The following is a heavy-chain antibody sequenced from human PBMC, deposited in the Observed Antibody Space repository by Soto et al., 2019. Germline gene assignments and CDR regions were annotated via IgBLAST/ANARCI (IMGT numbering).Heavy chain of an antibody. CDR2: IYATGAT. J-gene: IGHJ5*02. CDR3: VRDGTKTLRDWFDP. CDR1: GASISGFY. V-gene: IGHV4-4*07. Sequence: SETLSLTCTVSGASISGFYWSWIRKSAGKGLEWIGRIYATGATDYNPSLKSRVMMSVDTSKKQFSLKLRSVTAADTAVYYCVRDGTKTLRDWFDPWGQGMSVTVSS. D-gene: IGHD1-1*01.